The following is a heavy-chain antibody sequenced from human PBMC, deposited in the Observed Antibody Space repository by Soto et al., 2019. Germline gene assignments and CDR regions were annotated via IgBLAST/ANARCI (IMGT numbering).Heavy chain of an antibody. CDR3: AKDSPVGVPLMRDLHD. J-gene: IGHJ1*01. CDR1: GFTFSSYG. V-gene: IGHV3-23*01. D-gene: IGHD2-8*01. Sequence: LRLSCAASGFTFSSYGMSWVRQAPGKGLEWVSVISGSGGSTYYADSVKGRFTLSRDNSKNTVYLQMNSLRAEDTAVYYCAKDSPVGVPLMRDLHDWGQGTLVTVSS. CDR2: ISGSGGST.